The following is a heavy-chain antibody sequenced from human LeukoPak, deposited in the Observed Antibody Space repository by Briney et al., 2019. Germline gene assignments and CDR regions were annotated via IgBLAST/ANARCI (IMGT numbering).Heavy chain of an antibody. CDR1: GSTFSTSG. J-gene: IGHJ4*02. CDR2: ISGSGAST. CDR3: TNGGVRGVPIDY. V-gene: IGHV3-23*01. Sequence: GGSLRLSCATSGSTFSTSGMSWVRQTPGKGLERVSGISGSGASTYIADSVKGRFTVSRDNSWSTLYLQMNSLRADDTAIYYCTNGGVRGVPIDYWGQGTLVTVSS. D-gene: IGHD3-10*01.